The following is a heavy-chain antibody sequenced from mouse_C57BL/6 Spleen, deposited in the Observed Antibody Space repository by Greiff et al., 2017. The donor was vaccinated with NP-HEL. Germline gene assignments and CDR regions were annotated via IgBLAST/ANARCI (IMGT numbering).Heavy chain of an antibody. CDR1: GFTFSSYG. CDR3: ARHAYSNARFAY. D-gene: IGHD2-5*01. J-gene: IGHJ3*01. V-gene: IGHV5-6*01. CDR2: ISSGGSYT. Sequence: EVMLVESGGDLVKPGGSLKLSCAASGFTFSSYGMSWVRQTPDKRLEWVATISSGGSYTYYPDSVKGRFTISRDNAKNTLYLQMSSLKSEDTAMYYCARHAYSNARFAYWGQGTLVTVSA.